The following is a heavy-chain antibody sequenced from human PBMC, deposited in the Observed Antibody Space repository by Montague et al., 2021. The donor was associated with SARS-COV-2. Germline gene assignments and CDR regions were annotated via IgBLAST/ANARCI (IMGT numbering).Heavy chain of an antibody. J-gene: IGHJ4*02. CDR1: GGSISSSCYY. Sequence: SETLSLTCTVSGGSISSSCYYWGWIRQPPGKGLEWIGCIFYSGSTDYNPSLKSRVTISVDTSKNQFSLKLSSVTAADTAVYYCASMVRAQVYYFDYWGQGTLVTVSS. CDR3: ASMVRAQVYYFDY. CDR2: IFYSGST. D-gene: IGHD3-10*01. V-gene: IGHV4-39*01.